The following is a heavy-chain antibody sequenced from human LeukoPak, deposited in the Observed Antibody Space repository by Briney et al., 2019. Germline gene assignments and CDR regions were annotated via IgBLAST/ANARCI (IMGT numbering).Heavy chain of an antibody. CDR2: INPSGGST. CDR3: YAQVVPAASTSNWFDP. V-gene: IGHV1-46*01. CDR1: GYTFTSYY. D-gene: IGHD2-2*01. J-gene: IGHJ5*02. Sequence: ASVKVSCKASGYTFTSYYMHWVRQAPGQGLEWMGIINPSGGSTSYAQKFQGRVTMTRDTSTSTVYMELSSLRSEDTAVYYCYAQVVPAASTSNWFDPWGQGTLVTVSS.